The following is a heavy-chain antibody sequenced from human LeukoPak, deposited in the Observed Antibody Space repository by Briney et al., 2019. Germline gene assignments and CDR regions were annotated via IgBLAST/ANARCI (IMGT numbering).Heavy chain of an antibody. CDR1: GFTFSSYA. V-gene: IGHV3-30-3*01. D-gene: IGHD2-2*01. J-gene: IGHJ4*02. Sequence: GGSLRLSCAASGFTFSSYAMHWVRQAPGKGLEWVAVISYDGSNKYYADSVKGRFTISRDNAKNSLYLQMNSLRAEDTAVYYCASTPAAPLGYWGQGTLVTVSS. CDR3: ASTPAAPLGY. CDR2: ISYDGSNK.